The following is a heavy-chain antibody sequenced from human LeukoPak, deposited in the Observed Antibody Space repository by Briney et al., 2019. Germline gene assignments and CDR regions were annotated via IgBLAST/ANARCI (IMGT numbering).Heavy chain of an antibody. CDR1: GYTFTSYG. D-gene: IGHD3-3*01. Sequence: ASVKVSCKASGYTFTSYGISWVRQAPGQGLEWMGWISAYNGNTNYAQKLQGRVTMTTDTSTSTAYMELRSLRSDDTAVYYCARLQDDFWSGYYPFDYWGQGTLVTVSS. V-gene: IGHV1-18*01. CDR2: ISAYNGNT. CDR3: ARLQDDFWSGYYPFDY. J-gene: IGHJ4*02.